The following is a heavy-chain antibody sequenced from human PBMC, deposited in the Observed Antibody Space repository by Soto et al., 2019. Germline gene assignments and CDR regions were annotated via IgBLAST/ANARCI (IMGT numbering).Heavy chain of an antibody. CDR3: SNQGVPTIEGFYY. D-gene: IGHD5-12*01. CDR2: IKSQSYGGTS. J-gene: IGHJ4*02. V-gene: IGHV3-49*04. CDR1: GSTLGDYA. Sequence: GGSLRPSCAGSGSTLGDYAVSWVRQAPGKGLEWVGFIKSQSYGGTSDYAASVNGRFTISRDDSKSVAFLQMNSLKTEDKGIYYCSNQGVPTIEGFYYWGQGTLVTVSS.